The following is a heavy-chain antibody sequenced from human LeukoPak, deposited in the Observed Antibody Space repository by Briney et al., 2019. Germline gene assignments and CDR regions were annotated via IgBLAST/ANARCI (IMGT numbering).Heavy chain of an antibody. Sequence: PGGSLRLSXAASGFTFSSYAMSWVRQAPGKGLEWVSAISGSGGSTYYADSVKGRVTISRDNSKNTLYLQMDSLRAEDTAVYHCAKGSYYYDSADYFDYWGQGTLVTVSS. CDR3: AKGSYYYDSADYFDY. CDR1: GFTFSSYA. V-gene: IGHV3-23*01. J-gene: IGHJ4*02. D-gene: IGHD3-22*01. CDR2: ISGSGGST.